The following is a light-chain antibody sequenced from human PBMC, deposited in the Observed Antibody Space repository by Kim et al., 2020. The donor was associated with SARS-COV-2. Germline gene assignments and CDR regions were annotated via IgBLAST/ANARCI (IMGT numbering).Light chain of an antibody. V-gene: IGKV3-20*01. J-gene: IGKJ2*01. CDR2: SVS. CDR1: QRVCCLC. CDR3: RQYGMAPPYT. Sequence: SQGERATLACRTNQRVCCLCLAWYQQKPGQAPRLLIYSVSNRATGIPDRFSGSGSGTDFTLTISRLGPEDFAVYYCRQYGMAPPYTFAQGTKLEI.